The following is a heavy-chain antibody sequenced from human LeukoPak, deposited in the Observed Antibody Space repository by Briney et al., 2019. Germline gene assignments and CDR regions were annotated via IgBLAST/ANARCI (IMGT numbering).Heavy chain of an antibody. CDR2: ISGSDTTI. D-gene: IGHD3-22*01. J-gene: IGHJ4*02. CDR3: ARDVVYYDSSGYLDY. Sequence: GGSLRLSCAASGFTFSTYSMHWVRQAPGKGLEWVSYISGSDTTIHYADSVKGRFTISRDRAKNSLYLQMNSLRDEDTAVYYCARDVVYYDSSGYLDYWGQGTLVTVSS. V-gene: IGHV3-48*02. CDR1: GFTFSTYS.